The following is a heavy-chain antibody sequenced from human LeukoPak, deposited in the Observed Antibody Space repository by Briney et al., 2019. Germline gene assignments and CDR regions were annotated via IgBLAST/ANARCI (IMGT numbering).Heavy chain of an antibody. V-gene: IGHV3-7*04. J-gene: IGHJ4*02. D-gene: IGHD3-10*01. Sequence: GGSLILSCAASGFTFSNYWMSWVRQAPGKGLEWVANIEQDGSAKYYVLSVDGRFTVSRDNAENSLYLQMDFLTAEDTAVYYCARADYYGSILDHWGQGSLVSVSS. CDR1: GFTFSNYW. CDR2: IEQDGSAK. CDR3: ARADYYGSILDH.